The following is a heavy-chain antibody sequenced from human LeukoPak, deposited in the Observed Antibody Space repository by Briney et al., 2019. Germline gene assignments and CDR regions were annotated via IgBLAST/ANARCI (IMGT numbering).Heavy chain of an antibody. CDR1: GFTFSSYG. D-gene: IGHD6-19*01. CDR2: ISHDGSSK. V-gene: IGHV3-30*18. CDR3: AKTKSSSGWYYFDS. Sequence: PGGSLRLSCAASGFTFSSYGMHWVRQAPGKGLEWVAAISHDGSSKDYADSVKGRITISRDNSKNTLYLQMNSLRAEDTAVYYCAKTKSSSGWYYFDSWGQGTLVAVSS. J-gene: IGHJ4*02.